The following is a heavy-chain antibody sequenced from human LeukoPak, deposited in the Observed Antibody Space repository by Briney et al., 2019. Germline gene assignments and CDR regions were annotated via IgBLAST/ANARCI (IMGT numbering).Heavy chain of an antibody. V-gene: IGHV4-39*01. CDR1: GGSIRSSCYY. CDR3: ARGVRGLVLRGRYYFDY. J-gene: IGHJ4*02. Sequence: SETLSLTCTVSGGSIRSSCYYWGWIRQPPGKGLEWIGSIYDSGSTYYNPSLKSRVTISVDTSKNQFSLKLNSVTAADTAVYYCARGVRGLVLRGRYYFDYWGQGTLVTVSS. D-gene: IGHD6-19*01. CDR2: IYDSGST.